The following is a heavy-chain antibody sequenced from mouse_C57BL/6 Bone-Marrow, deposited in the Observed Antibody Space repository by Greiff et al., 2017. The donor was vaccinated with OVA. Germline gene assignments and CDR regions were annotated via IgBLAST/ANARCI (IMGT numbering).Heavy chain of an antibody. J-gene: IGHJ2*01. CDR1: GFSLTSYG. D-gene: IGHD2-2*01. Sequence: QVQLKESGPGLVQPSQSLSITCTVSGFSLTSYGVHWVRQSPGKGLEWLGVIWSGGSTDCNAAFISRLSISKDNSKSQVFFKMNSLQADDTAIYYCARSTMVTSFDYWGQGTTLTVSS. CDR3: ARSTMVTSFDY. CDR2: IWSGGST. V-gene: IGHV2-2*01.